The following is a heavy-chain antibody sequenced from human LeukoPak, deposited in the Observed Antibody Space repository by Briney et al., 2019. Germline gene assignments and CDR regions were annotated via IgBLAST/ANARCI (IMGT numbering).Heavy chain of an antibody. Sequence: SETLSLTCTVSGGSISSYYWSWIRQPAGKGLEWIGRIYTSGSTNYNPSLKSRATMSVDTSKNQFSLKLSSVTAADTAVYYCARDSTVESEFDPWGQGTLVTVSS. J-gene: IGHJ5*02. CDR3: ARDSTVESEFDP. D-gene: IGHD4-23*01. CDR2: IYTSGST. CDR1: GGSISSYY. V-gene: IGHV4-4*07.